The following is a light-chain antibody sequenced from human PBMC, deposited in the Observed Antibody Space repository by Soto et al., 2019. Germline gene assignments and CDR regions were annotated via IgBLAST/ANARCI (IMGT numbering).Light chain of an antibody. CDR3: QQYNNWPPIT. CDR1: QSVSSK. CDR2: GAS. V-gene: IGKV3-15*01. J-gene: IGKJ5*01. Sequence: EIVMTQSPATLSVSPGERATLSCRASQSVSSKLTWYQQKPGQAPRLLIYGASTRATGIPARFSGSGSGTEFTLTISSLQSEDFAIYYCQQYNNWPPITFGQGTRLEIK.